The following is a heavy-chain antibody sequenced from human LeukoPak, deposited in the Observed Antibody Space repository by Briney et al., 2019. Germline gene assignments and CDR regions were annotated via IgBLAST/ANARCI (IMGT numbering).Heavy chain of an antibody. V-gene: IGHV4-30-2*01. D-gene: IGHD3-3*01. CDR1: GGSISSGGYS. Sequence: SQTLSLTCAVSGGSISSGGYSWSWIRQPPGKGLEWIGYIYHSGSTYYNPSLKSRVTISVDRSKNQFSLKLSSVTAADTAVYYCARGRDDFWSGLPYNWFDPWGQGTLVTVSS. CDR3: ARGRDDFWSGLPYNWFDP. J-gene: IGHJ5*02. CDR2: IYHSGST.